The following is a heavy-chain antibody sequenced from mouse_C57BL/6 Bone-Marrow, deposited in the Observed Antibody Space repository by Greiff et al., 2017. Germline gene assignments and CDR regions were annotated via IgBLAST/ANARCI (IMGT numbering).Heavy chain of an antibody. V-gene: IGHV1-74*01. CDR2: IHPSDSDT. CDR1: GYTFTSYW. Sequence: QVQLQQPGAELVKPGASVKVSCKASGYTFTSYWMHWVKQRPGQGLEWIGRIHPSDSDTNYNQKFKGKATLTVDKSATTAYMQLSSLTSEDSAVYYCAMKVNKDERFDYWGQGTTLTVSS. J-gene: IGHJ2*01. D-gene: IGHD2-13*01. CDR3: AMKVNKDERFDY.